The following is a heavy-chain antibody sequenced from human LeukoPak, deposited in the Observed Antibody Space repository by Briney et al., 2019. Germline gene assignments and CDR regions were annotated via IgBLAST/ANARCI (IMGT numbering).Heavy chain of an antibody. CDR3: ARQGAVGATGFDF. CDR1: GDSISGISYY. Sequence: SETLSLTCSVSGDSISGISYYWGWIRQPPEKGLEWIGKIYYSGSSYNNPSLESRVVISLDTSRNQFSLKLTSVSATDTAVYYCARQGAVGATGFDFWGQGILVTVSS. V-gene: IGHV4-39*01. J-gene: IGHJ4*02. CDR2: IYYSGSS. D-gene: IGHD1-26*01.